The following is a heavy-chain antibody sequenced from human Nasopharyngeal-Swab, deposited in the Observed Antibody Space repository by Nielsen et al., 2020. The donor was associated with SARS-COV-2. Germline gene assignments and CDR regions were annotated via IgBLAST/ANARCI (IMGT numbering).Heavy chain of an antibody. J-gene: IGHJ4*02. CDR3: ARGRDGYYDPFDY. CDR2: IHHSGST. V-gene: IGHV4-59*01. D-gene: IGHD3-3*01. CDR1: GGSISNYY. Sequence: GSLRLSCTVSGGSISNYYWSWVRQPPGKGLEWIGYIHHSGSTNYNPSLKSRVTISVDTSKNQFSLKLSSATAADTAMYYYARGRDGYYDPFDYWGQGALVTVSS.